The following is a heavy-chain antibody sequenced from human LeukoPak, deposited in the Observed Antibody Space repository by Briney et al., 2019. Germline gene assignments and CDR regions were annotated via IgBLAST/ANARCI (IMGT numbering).Heavy chain of an antibody. Sequence: SVKVSCKASGGTFSSYAISWVRQAPGQGLEWMGGIIPIFGTANYAQKFQGRVTITADESTSTAYMELSSLRSEDTAVYYCARVTYRLEQAQYYYYSGMDVWGQGTTVTVSS. CDR3: ARVTYRLEQAQYYYYSGMDV. CDR1: GGTFSSYA. V-gene: IGHV1-69*13. J-gene: IGHJ6*02. CDR2: IIPIFGTA. D-gene: IGHD1/OR15-1a*01.